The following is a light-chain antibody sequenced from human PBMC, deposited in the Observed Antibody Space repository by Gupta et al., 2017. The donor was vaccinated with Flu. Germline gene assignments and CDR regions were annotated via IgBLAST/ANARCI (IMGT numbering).Light chain of an antibody. J-gene: IGLJ3*02. CDR3: VLDMGKGVWV. CDR2: STS. CDR1: SDSVSTEHY. V-gene: IGLV8-61*01. Sequence: TLTLTWCLSSDSVSTEHYPSWYQQNPGQAPRTLVYSTSTRSSGAPDRFSGSILGHKAALTITGAQADDDCSYYYVLDMGKGVWVFGGGTKVTVL.